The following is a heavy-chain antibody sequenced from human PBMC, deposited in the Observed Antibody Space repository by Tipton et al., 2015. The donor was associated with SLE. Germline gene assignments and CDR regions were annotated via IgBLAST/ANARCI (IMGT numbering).Heavy chain of an antibody. V-gene: IGHV4-39*07. D-gene: IGHD6-19*01. CDR1: GGSINTGSYY. CDR3: ARDISSSGVSDY. J-gene: IGHJ4*02. Sequence: TLSLTCTVSGGSINTGSYYWGWIRQPPGRGLEWIGSVYYSGSIYSTPSLRSRVSISVDASKNQFSLKLRSVTAADTAVFYCARDISSSGVSDYWGQGTLVTV. CDR2: VYYSGSI.